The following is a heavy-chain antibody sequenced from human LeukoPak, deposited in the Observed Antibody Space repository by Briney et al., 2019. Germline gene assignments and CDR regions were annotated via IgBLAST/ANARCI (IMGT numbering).Heavy chain of an antibody. CDR2: IIPILGIA. V-gene: IGHV1-69*04. CDR3: AREGVYSSSSRGVDY. CDR1: GGTFSSYA. Sequence: GASVKVSCKASGGTFSSYAISWVRQAPGQGLEWMGRIIPILGIANYAQKFQGRVTITADKSTSTAYMELSSLRSEDTAVYYCAREGVYSSSSRGVDYWGQGTPVTVSS. J-gene: IGHJ4*02. D-gene: IGHD6-6*01.